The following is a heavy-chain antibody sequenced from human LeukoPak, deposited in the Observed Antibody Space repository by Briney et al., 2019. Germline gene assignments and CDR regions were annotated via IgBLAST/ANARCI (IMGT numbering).Heavy chain of an antibody. D-gene: IGHD6-13*01. J-gene: IGHJ3*02. CDR2: IYYSGST. CDR3: ARHRIAAADDAFEI. Sequence: PSETLSLTCTVSGGSISTSSYYWGWIRQPPVKGLEWIGSIYYSGSTYYNPSLKSRVTISVDTSKNQFSLKLSSVTAADTAVYYCARHRIAAADDAFEIWGQGTMVTVSS. CDR1: GGSISTSSYY. V-gene: IGHV4-39*01.